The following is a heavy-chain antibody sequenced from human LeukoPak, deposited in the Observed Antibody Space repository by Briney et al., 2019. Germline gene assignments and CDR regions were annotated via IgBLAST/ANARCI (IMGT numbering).Heavy chain of an antibody. CDR2: INHSGST. D-gene: IGHD3-9*01. V-gene: IGHV4-34*01. J-gene: IGHJ5*02. CDR1: GGSFSGYY. Sequence: SETLSLTCAVYGGSFSGYYWSWIRQPPGKGLEWIGEINHSGSTNYNPSLKSRVTISVDTSKNQFSLKLSSVTAADTAVYYCASRSYFDWLFSFDPWGQGTLVTVSS. CDR3: ASRSYFDWLFSFDP.